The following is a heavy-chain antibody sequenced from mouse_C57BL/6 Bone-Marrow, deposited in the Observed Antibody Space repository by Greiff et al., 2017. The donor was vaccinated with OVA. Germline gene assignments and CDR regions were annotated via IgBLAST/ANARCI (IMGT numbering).Heavy chain of an antibody. CDR1: GYAFSSYW. CDR2: IYPGDGDT. V-gene: IGHV1-80*01. CDR3: ARYHYYGSVYWYFDV. Sequence: VQLQQSGAELVKPGASVKISCKASGYAFSSYWMNWVKQRPGKGLEGMGQIYPGDGDTNYNGKFKGKATLTADKSSSTAYMQLSSLTSEDSAVYFCARYHYYGSVYWYFDVWGTGTTVTVSS. J-gene: IGHJ1*03. D-gene: IGHD1-1*01.